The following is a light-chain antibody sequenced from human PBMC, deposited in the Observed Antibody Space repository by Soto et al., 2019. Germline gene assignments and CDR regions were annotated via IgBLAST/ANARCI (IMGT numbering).Light chain of an antibody. CDR2: EVR. V-gene: IGLV2-8*01. CDR3: SSHAGSNDLV. Sequence: QSALAQPPSASGSPGQSVTITCTGTNSDVGTYNYVSWYQHHPGKAPKFLIYEVRRRPFGVQDRFSGYKSGTTASLTLSGHQAEDEADYYCSSHAGSNDLVFGGGTQLTVL. J-gene: IGLJ3*02. CDR1: NSDVGTYNY.